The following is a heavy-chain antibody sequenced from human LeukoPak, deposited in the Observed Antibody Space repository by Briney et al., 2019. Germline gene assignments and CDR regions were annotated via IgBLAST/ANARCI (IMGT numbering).Heavy chain of an antibody. Sequence: PSETLSLTCAVYGGSFSGYYWSWIRQPPGKGLEWIGEINHSGSTNYNPSLKSRVTISVDTSKNQFSLKLSSVTAADTAVYYCARALISMIVVAYAFDIWGQGTMVTVFS. CDR3: ARALISMIVVAYAFDI. J-gene: IGHJ3*02. D-gene: IGHD3-22*01. V-gene: IGHV4-34*01. CDR1: GGSFSGYY. CDR2: INHSGST.